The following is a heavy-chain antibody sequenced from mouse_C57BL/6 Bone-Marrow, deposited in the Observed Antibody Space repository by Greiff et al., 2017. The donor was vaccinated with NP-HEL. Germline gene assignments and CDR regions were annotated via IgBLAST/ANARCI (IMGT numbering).Heavy chain of an antibody. J-gene: IGHJ2*01. CDR3: ARSKTGVATRDY. D-gene: IGHD1-1*01. Sequence: VQLQQSGPELVKPGASVKISCKASGYTFTDYYMNWVKQSHGKSLEWIGDINPNNGGTSYNQKFKGKATLTVDKSSSTAYMELRSLTSEDSAVYYCARSKTGVATRDYWGQGTTLTVSS. CDR2: INPNNGGT. CDR1: GYTFTDYY. V-gene: IGHV1-26*01.